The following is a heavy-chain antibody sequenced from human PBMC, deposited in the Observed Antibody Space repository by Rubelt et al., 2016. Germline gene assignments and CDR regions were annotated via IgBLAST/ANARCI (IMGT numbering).Heavy chain of an antibody. J-gene: IGHJ3*02. Sequence: VHLVESGGGVVQPGGSLRLSCAASGFTFSSYGMHWVRQAPGKGLEWVSSISSSSSYIYYADSVKGRFTISRDNAKNSLYLQMNSLRAEDTAVYYCARDLDDAFDIWGQGTMVTVSS. CDR2: ISSSSSYI. V-gene: IGHV3-21*01. CDR1: GFTFSSYG. CDR3: ARDLDDAFDI.